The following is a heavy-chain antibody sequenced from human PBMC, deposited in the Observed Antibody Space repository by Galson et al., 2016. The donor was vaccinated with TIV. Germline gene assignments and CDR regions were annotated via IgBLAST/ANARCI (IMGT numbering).Heavy chain of an antibody. CDR1: GFTFSRFW. J-gene: IGHJ3*02. Sequence: SLRLSCAASGFTFSRFWMHWVRQAPGKGLVWVSRISDDATTTTYADSVKGRFTISRDNTKNTLHLQMNSLRADDTAVYYCARHGGTATGDAFDIWGQGTMVTVSS. V-gene: IGHV3-74*01. CDR3: ARHGGTATGDAFDI. D-gene: IGHD5-18*01. CDR2: ISDDATTT.